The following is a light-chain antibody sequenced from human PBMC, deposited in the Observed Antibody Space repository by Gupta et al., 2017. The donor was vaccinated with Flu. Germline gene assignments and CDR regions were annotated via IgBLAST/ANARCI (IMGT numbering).Light chain of an antibody. CDR1: QSVSGY. J-gene: IGKJ4*01. Sequence: PGEKATRSSRASQSVSGYLAWYQQKPGQAPRLLIYDASNRATGIPARFSGSGSGTDFTLTISSLEPEDFAVYYCQQRSNWLTFGGGTKVEI. CDR3: QQRSNWLT. V-gene: IGKV3-11*01. CDR2: DAS.